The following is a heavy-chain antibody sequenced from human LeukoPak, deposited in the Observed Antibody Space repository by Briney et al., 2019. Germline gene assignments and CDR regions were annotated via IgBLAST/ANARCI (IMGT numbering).Heavy chain of an antibody. J-gene: IGHJ4*02. Sequence: GSARDSCKPSGDTFTRNGISWVRQAPGQGVERRGWISAYNGNTNYAQKLQGRVTMTTDTSTSTAYMELRSLRSDDTAVYYCARAPYYGSGSPSDYWGQGTLVTVSS. D-gene: IGHD3-10*01. V-gene: IGHV1-18*01. CDR2: ISAYNGNT. CDR3: ARAPYYGSGSPSDY. CDR1: GDTFTRNG.